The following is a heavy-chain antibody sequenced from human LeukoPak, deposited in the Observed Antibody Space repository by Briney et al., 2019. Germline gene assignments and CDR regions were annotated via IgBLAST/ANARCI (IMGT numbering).Heavy chain of an antibody. CDR3: ARADPSSSWYGDWFDP. Sequence: ASVKVSCKASGFTFTSSAMQWVRQARGQRLEWIGWIVVGSGNTDYAQKFQGRVTITADESTSTAYMELSSLRSEDTAVYYCARADPSSSWYGDWFDPWGQGTLVTVSS. CDR2: IVVGSGNT. CDR1: GFTFTSSA. V-gene: IGHV1-58*02. J-gene: IGHJ5*02. D-gene: IGHD6-13*01.